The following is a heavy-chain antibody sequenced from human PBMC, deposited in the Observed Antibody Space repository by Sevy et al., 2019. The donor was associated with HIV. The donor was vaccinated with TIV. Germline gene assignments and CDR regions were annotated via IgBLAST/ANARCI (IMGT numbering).Heavy chain of an antibody. CDR2: IKSKADGGTT. V-gene: IGHV3-15*01. Sequence: GGSLRLSCAASGFTFTYAWMSRVRQAPRKGLEWIGRIKSKADGGTTDYAAPVKGRFTISRDDSKNTLYLQMNNLKTEETAGYYCCTGPIILILVTDGLDVWGQGTTVTVSS. CDR3: CTGPIILILVTDGLDV. D-gene: IGHD2-8*02. J-gene: IGHJ6*02. CDR1: GFTFTYAW.